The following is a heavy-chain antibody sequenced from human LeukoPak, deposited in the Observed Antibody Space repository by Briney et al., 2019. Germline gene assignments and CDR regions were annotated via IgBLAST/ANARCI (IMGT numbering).Heavy chain of an antibody. V-gene: IGHV4-34*01. CDR1: GGSFSGYY. J-gene: IGHJ4*02. Sequence: PSETLSLTCAVYGGSFSGYYWSWIRQPPGKGLEWIGEINHGGSSNYNPSLKSRVTISVDTSKTQSSLKLSSVIAADTAVYYCARKRIMITFGGVIGLYFDYWGQGTLVTVSS. CDR2: INHGGSS. CDR3: ARKRIMITFGGVIGLYFDY. D-gene: IGHD3-16*02.